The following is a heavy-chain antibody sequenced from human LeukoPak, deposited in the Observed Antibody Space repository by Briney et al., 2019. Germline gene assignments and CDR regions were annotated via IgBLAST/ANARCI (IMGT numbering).Heavy chain of an antibody. CDR3: ARRDLITGTTDY. CDR1: GGSIRNYY. D-gene: IGHD1-7*01. V-gene: IGHV4-59*01. Sequence: SETLSLTCTVSGGSIRNYYWSWIRQPPGKGLEWIGYIYCSGSTNYNPSLKSRVTISVDTSKNQFSLKLSSVTAADTAVYYCARRDLITGTTDYWGQGILVTVSS. J-gene: IGHJ4*02. CDR2: IYCSGST.